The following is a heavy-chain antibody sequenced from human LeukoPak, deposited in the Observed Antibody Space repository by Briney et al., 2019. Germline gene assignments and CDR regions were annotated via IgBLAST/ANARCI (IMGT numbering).Heavy chain of an antibody. CDR1: GFTFGDFA. CDR2: IRSKAYGGSI. V-gene: IGHV3-49*04. D-gene: IGHD2-2*01. Sequence: HAGGSLRLSCATSGFTFGDFALNWVRQAPGKGLEWVGFIRSKAYGGSIEYAASVKGRFSISRDDSKSIAYLQMNSLKAEDTAVYYCARDLLPVVPAAPFSHWGQGTLVTVSS. CDR3: ARDLLPVVPAAPFSH. J-gene: IGHJ4*02.